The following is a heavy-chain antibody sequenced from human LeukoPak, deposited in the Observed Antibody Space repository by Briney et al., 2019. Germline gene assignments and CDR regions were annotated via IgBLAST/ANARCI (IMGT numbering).Heavy chain of an antibody. CDR3: IRAQAGGTGPMYA. CDR1: LLSPRGDS. D-gene: IGHD1-1*01. CDR2: ISPAGSGT. Sequence: GGSLRLSCAPSLLSPRGDSMHSVRQAPGKGLVWVSRISPAGSGTTYADSVKGRFTISRDNSKNTLYLQMNSRRAVGAAGYHSIRAQAGGTGPMYACGGGDTVTVSS. V-gene: IGHV3-74*01. J-gene: IGHJ6*04.